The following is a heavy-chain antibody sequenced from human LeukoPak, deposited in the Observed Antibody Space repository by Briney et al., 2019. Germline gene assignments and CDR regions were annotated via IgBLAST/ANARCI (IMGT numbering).Heavy chain of an antibody. CDR2: VYYSDNTYSDNS. CDR1: GGSISSGDYY. J-gene: IGHJ4*02. V-gene: IGHV4-30-4*08. CDR3: VRGRRGLRDFDY. Sequence: SETLSLTCTVSGGSISSGDYYWSWIRQPPGKGLEWIGYVYYSDNTYSDNSYYNPSLKSRATISVDTSKKQFALKLRSVTAADTAVYYCVRGRRGLRDFDYWGQGTLVTVSS.